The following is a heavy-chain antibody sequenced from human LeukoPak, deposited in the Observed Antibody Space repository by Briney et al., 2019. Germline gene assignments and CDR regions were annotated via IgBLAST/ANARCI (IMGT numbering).Heavy chain of an antibody. J-gene: IGHJ4*02. CDR3: ARERSVAATDLDS. V-gene: IGHV3-48*04. CDR2: ISSRSSTT. D-gene: IGHD2-15*01. CDR1: GFTFSSYS. Sequence: GGSLRLSCAASGFTFSSYSMNWVRQAPGKGLEWVSYISSRSSTTYYADSVKGRFTISRDNAKNSLSLQMNSLRAEDTAVYYCARERSVAATDLDSWGQGTLVTVSS.